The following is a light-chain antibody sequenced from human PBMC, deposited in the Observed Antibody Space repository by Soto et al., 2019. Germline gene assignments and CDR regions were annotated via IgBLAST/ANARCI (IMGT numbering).Light chain of an antibody. V-gene: IGLV1-40*01. CDR3: QSYDSSLSAYV. CDR1: SSNIGAGYD. J-gene: IGLJ1*01. Sequence: QSALTQPPSVSGAPGQRVTISCTGSSSNIGAGYDVHWYQQLPGTAPKLLIYGNTNRPSGVPDRFSGSKSGTSPSLAITGLQAEDEADYYCQSYDSSLSAYVFGTGTKVTVL. CDR2: GNT.